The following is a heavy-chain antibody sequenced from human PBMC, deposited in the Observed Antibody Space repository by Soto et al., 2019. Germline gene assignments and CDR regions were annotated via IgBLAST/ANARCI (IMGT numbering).Heavy chain of an antibody. CDR3: VSDRGYGHAAVPHS. V-gene: IGHV3-30*03. Sequence: QAQLVESGGGVVQPGRSLRLSCAASGFTFSSYGMHWVRQAPGTGLEWVAVISYDGGLQHYADSVKGRFTISRDNSKYMVLLRKTRLRAADTAVYYWVSDRGYGHAAVPHSWGQGTLVSVSS. CDR1: GFTFSSYG. J-gene: IGHJ4*02. D-gene: IGHD5-18*01. CDR2: ISYDGGLQ.